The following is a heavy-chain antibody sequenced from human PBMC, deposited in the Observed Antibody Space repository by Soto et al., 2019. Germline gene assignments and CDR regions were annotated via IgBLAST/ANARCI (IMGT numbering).Heavy chain of an antibody. J-gene: IGHJ4*02. CDR1: GYTFTSYG. CDR2: ISAYNGNT. CDR3: ARDRAIIAVAGPLDC. V-gene: IGHV1-18*01. Sequence: QVQLVQSGAEVKKPGASVKVSCKASGYTFTSYGISWVRQAPGQGLEWMGWISAYNGNTNYAQKLQGRVTMTTDTARSKGYMELRSLRSDDTAVYYCARDRAIIAVAGPLDCWGQGTLVTVSS. D-gene: IGHD6-19*01.